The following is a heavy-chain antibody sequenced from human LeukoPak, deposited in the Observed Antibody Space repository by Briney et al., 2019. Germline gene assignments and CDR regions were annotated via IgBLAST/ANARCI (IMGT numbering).Heavy chain of an antibody. CDR1: GFTFSSYA. CDR3: ARDRGSFDY. V-gene: IGHV3-30-3*01. J-gene: IGHJ4*02. Sequence: GGSLRLSCAASGFTFSSYAMHWVRQAPGKGLEWVAVISYDGSNKYYADSVKGRFTISRDNSKNTLYLQMNSLRAEDTAVYYCARDRGSFDYWGQGTLVTVSS. CDR2: ISYDGSNK.